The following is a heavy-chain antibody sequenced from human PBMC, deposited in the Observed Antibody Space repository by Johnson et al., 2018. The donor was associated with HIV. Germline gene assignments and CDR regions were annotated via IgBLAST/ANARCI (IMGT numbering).Heavy chain of an antibody. J-gene: IGHJ3*02. Sequence: QVQLVESGGGLVRPGGSLRLSCAASGFTFSSYAMHWVRQAPGKGLEWVAVISYDGSNKYYADSVKGRFTISRDNSKNTLDLQMNSLRAEDTAVYFCAKEAYYVEAFDIWGQGTMVTVSS. D-gene: IGHD3-16*01. CDR3: AKEAYYVEAFDI. V-gene: IGHV3-30*04. CDR1: GFTFSSYA. CDR2: ISYDGSNK.